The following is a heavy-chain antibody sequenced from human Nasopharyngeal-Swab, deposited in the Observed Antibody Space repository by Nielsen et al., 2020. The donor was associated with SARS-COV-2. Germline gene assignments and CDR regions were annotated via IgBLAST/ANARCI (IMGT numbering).Heavy chain of an antibody. V-gene: IGHV4-61*01. D-gene: IGHD1-26*01. Sequence: SETLSLTCSVSGGSINSGSIRSYYWSWIRQPPGKGLEWIGYFSYTVITKYNPSLKSRVTISVDMSKNQFSLKLSSVAAADTAVYYCAREVVGGLVDSWGQGTLVTVSS. CDR3: AREVVGGLVDS. CDR2: FSYTVIT. CDR1: GGSINSGSIRSYY. J-gene: IGHJ4*02.